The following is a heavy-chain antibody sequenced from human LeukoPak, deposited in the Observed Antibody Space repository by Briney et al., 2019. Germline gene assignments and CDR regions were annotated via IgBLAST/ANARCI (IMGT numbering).Heavy chain of an antibody. CDR3: ARGVVIGQDDAFDI. CDR2: IFYGGSI. D-gene: IGHD3/OR15-3a*01. CDR1: TGSISSHY. Sequence: SETLSLTCTVSTGSISSHYWSWIRQPPGKGLEWIGFIFYGGSIDYSPSLQSRVTMSVDTSKSHLSLRLTSVTAADTAVYFCARGVVIGQDDAFDIWGRGTMVTVSS. V-gene: IGHV4-59*11. J-gene: IGHJ3*02.